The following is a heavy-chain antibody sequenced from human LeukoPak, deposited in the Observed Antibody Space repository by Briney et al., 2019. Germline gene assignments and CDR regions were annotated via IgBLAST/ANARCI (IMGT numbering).Heavy chain of an antibody. CDR1: GGSISTSNYY. CDR3: ARRRLWFGTADL. J-gene: IGHJ2*01. CDR2: IFYSGST. V-gene: IGHV4-39*07. Sequence: SETLSLTCTVSGGSISTSNYYWGWIRQPPGKGLEWIGNIFYSGSTYYSPSLKSRVTISLDTSRNQFSLKLSSVTAADTAVYYCARRRLWFGTADLWGRGTLVTVSS. D-gene: IGHD3-10*01.